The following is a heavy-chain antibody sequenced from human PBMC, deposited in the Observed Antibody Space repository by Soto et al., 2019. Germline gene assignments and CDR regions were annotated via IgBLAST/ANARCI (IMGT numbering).Heavy chain of an antibody. J-gene: IGHJ3*02. Sequence: SVKVSCKASGGTFSSYAISWVRQAPGQGLEWTGGIIPIFGTANYAQKFQGRVTITADESTSTAYMELSSLRSEDTAVYYCAREKEYCSSTSCYAYAFDIWGQGTMVTVSS. CDR1: GGTFSSYA. CDR3: AREKEYCSSTSCYAYAFDI. D-gene: IGHD2-2*01. CDR2: IIPIFGTA. V-gene: IGHV1-69*13.